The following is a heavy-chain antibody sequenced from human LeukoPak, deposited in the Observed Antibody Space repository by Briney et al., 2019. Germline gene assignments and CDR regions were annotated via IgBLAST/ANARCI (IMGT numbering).Heavy chain of an antibody. Sequence: GASVKVSCKASGHTFSGYYMHWVRQAPGQGLEWMGWINPNSGGAGYAQNFQGRVTMTRDTSISTAYMELSRLTSDDTAVYYCAREDCSGTTCYKYFDCWGQGTLVTVSS. CDR2: INPNSGGA. J-gene: IGHJ4*02. CDR3: AREDCSGTTCYKYFDC. D-gene: IGHD2-2*02. CDR1: GHTFSGYY. V-gene: IGHV1-2*02.